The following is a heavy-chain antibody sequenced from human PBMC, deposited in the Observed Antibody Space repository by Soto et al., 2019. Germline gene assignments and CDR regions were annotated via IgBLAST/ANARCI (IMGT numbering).Heavy chain of an antibody. J-gene: IGHJ5*02. CDR2: IYWDDDK. CDR1: GFSLSTSGVG. D-gene: IGHD3-16*01. CDR3: AHMITCGGGDNWFDP. Sequence: QITLKESGPTLVKSTQTLTLTCTFSGFSLSTSGVGAGWIRQPPGKALEWLALIYWDDDKRYSPSLKGRLTLTKDTSKNQVVITMTNVDPVATATYYCAHMITCGGGDNWFDPWGQGTLVTVSS. V-gene: IGHV2-5*02.